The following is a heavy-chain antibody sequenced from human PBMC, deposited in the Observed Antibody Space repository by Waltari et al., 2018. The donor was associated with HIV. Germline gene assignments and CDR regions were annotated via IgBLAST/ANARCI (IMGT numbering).Heavy chain of an antibody. CDR1: GGSLSNYH. CDR3: ARDRSVISRTGTLLDYFDY. J-gene: IGHJ4*02. CDR2: IYTSGST. D-gene: IGHD1-1*01. V-gene: IGHV4-4*07. Sequence: QVQLQESGPGLVKPSETLSLPCTVSGGSLSNYHWSWIRQPAGKGLEWIGRIYTSGSTNYNPSLKSRVTMSVDTSKNQFSLKLSSVTAADTAVYYCARDRSVISRTGTLLDYFDYWGQGTLVTVSS.